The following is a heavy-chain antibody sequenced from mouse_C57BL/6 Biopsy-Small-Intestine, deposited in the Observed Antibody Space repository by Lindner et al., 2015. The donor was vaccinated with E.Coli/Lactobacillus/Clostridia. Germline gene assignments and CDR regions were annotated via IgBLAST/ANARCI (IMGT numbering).Heavy chain of an antibody. V-gene: IGHV1-81*01. CDR3: ARAGSERAHYDSSGYYYMAY. D-gene: IGHD1-1*01. J-gene: IGHJ4*01. Sequence: SVKVSCKASGGTFNSYAISWVRQAPGRGLEWMGGIIPIFGTANYAQKFQGRVTFTADESTSTAYMELSSLRSEDTAVYYCARAGSERAHYDSSGYYYMAYWGQGTLVTVSS. CDR2: IIPIFGTA. CDR1: GGTFNSYA.